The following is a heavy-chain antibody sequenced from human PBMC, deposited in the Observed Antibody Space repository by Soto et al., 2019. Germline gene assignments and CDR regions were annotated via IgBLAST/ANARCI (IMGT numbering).Heavy chain of an antibody. CDR3: ARGRIQLWYPFDY. Sequence: QVQLQESGPGLVKPSETLSLTCTVSGGSISSYYWSWIRQPPGKGLEWIGYIHYSGSTNYNPSLKSRVTISLDTSKTQFSLKLSSVTAAYTAVYYCARGRIQLWYPFDYVGQGTLVTVSS. V-gene: IGHV4-59*01. J-gene: IGHJ4*02. CDR2: IHYSGST. D-gene: IGHD5-18*01. CDR1: GGSISSYY.